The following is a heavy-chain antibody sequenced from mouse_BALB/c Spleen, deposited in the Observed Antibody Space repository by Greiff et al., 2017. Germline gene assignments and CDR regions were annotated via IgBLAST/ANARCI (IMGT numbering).Heavy chain of an antibody. J-gene: IGHJ1*01. CDR3: ARGKYGNSPSYWYFDV. V-gene: IGHV2-9*02. D-gene: IGHD2-10*02. CDR1: GFSLTSYG. Sequence: QVQLKESGPGLVAPSQSLSITCTVSGFSLTSYGVHWVRQPPGKGLEWLGVIWAGGSTNYNSALMSRLSISKDNSKSQVFLKMNSLQTDDTAMYYCARGKYGNSPSYWYFDVWGAGTTVTVSS. CDR2: IWAGGST.